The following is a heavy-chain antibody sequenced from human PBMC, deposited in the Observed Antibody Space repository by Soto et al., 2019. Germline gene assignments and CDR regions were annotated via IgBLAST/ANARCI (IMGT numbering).Heavy chain of an antibody. CDR1: GFTFSSYG. D-gene: IGHD3-3*01. J-gene: IGHJ6*04. CDR2: IWYDGSNK. Sequence: GGSLRLSCAASGFTFSSYGMHWVRQAPGKGLEWVAVIWYDGSNKYYADSVKGRFTISRDNSKNTLYLQMNSLRAEDTAVYYCARDGSMYYDFWSGYYMDVWGKVTTVTVSS. CDR3: ARDGSMYYDFWSGYYMDV. V-gene: IGHV3-33*01.